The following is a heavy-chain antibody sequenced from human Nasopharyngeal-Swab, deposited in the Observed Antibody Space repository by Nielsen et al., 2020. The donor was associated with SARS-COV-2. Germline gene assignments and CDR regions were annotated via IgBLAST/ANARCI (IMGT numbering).Heavy chain of an antibody. V-gene: IGHV4-59*11. CDR1: GVSISRQY. Sequence: SETLSLTCTVSGVSISRQYWSWIRQPPGKGLEWIGYISHKSGTSDNPSLNIRVTMFMDTSKNQFSLRLRSVTAADTAVYYCAKEGATGWFDPWGQGTLVTVSS. CDR3: AKEGATGWFDP. J-gene: IGHJ5*02. CDR2: ISHKSGT.